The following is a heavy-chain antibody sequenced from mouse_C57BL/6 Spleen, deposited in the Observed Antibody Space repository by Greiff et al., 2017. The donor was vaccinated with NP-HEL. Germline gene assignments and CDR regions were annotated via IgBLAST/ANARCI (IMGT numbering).Heavy chain of an antibody. J-gene: IGHJ2*01. CDR1: GYTFTDYY. CDR3: ARPKRIYYGNYFFDY. Sequence: EVQLQQSGPELVKPGASVKISCKASGYTFTDYYMNWVKQSHGKSLEWIGDINPNNGGTSYNQKFKGKATLTVDKSSSTAYMELRSLTSEDSAVYYCARPKRIYYGNYFFDYWGQGTTLTVSS. CDR2: INPNNGGT. V-gene: IGHV1-26*01. D-gene: IGHD2-1*01.